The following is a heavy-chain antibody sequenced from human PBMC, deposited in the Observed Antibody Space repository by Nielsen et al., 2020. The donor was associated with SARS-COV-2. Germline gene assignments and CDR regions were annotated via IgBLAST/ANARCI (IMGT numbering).Heavy chain of an antibody. CDR2: ISYDGSNK. J-gene: IGHJ3*02. CDR1: GFTFSSYG. V-gene: IGHV3-30*03. CDR3: ARDDESAFDI. Sequence: GGSLRLSCAASGFTFSSYGMHWVRQAPGKGLEWVAVISYDGSNKYYADSVKGRFTISRDNSKNTLYLQTNSLRAEDTAVYYCARDDESAFDIWGQGTMVTVSS.